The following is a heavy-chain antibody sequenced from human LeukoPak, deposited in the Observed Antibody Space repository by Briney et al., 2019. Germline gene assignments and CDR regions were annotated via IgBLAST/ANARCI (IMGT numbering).Heavy chain of an antibody. V-gene: IGHV3-48*03. D-gene: IGHD3-3*01. Sequence: PGGSLRLSCAASGFTVRSYEMNWVRQAPGKGLEWVSYISSSGSTIYYADSVKGRFTISRDNAKNSLYLQMNSLRAEDTALYYCARDLQPFRFDFWSGFSHWGQGTLVTVSS. CDR2: ISSSGSTI. J-gene: IGHJ4*02. CDR1: GFTVRSYE. CDR3: ARDLQPFRFDFWSGFSH.